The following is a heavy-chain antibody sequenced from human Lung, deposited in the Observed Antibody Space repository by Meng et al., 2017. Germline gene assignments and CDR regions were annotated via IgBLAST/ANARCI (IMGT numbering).Heavy chain of an antibody. J-gene: IGHJ4*03. V-gene: IGHV1-46*01. Sequence: QVQLVQSGAEVKKPGVSLKLSCETSGFTFTTYFLHWLRQAPGQGLQWMGLLNPNGDVTTYSPRFQGRITLTGDTSTSTLYMELSSLTSDDTAVYYCAREMPMTCYFDQWGQGTLVTVSS. D-gene: IGHD3-22*01. CDR3: AREMPMTCYFDQ. CDR2: LNPNGDVT. CDR1: GFTFTTYF.